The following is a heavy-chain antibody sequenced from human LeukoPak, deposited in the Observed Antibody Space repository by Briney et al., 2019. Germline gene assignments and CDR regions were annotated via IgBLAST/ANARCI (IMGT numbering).Heavy chain of an antibody. CDR3: AKEGNDYGANSIDY. J-gene: IGHJ4*02. V-gene: IGHV4-59*11. D-gene: IGHD4-23*01. CDR1: GGSISSHY. Sequence: SETLSLTCTVSGGSISSHYWAWLRQPQGKGLEWIGWMFFTGDTNYNPSLKSRVTISVDHSKNQFSLKLTSVTAADTAVYYCAKEGNDYGANSIDYWGQGTLVTVSS. CDR2: MFFTGDT.